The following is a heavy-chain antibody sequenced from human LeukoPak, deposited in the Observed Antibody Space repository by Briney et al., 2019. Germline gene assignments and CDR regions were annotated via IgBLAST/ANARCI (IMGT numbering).Heavy chain of an antibody. J-gene: IGHJ4*02. D-gene: IGHD5-12*01. Sequence: GGSLRLSCAASGFTFDDYAMHWVRQAPGKSLECVSLVSGDGGSTYYADSVKGRFTISRDSSKNSLYLQMNSLRTDDTALYYCTKDHSGYAGDYFDYWGQGTLVTVSS. CDR3: TKDHSGYAGDYFDY. CDR1: GFTFDDYA. V-gene: IGHV3-43*02. CDR2: VSGDGGST.